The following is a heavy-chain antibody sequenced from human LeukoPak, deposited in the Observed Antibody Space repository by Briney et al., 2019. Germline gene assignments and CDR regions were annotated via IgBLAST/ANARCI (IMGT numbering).Heavy chain of an antibody. V-gene: IGHV1-2*02. Sequence: GASVKVSCKASVYTFIGYYIHWVRQAPGQGLEWMGWINPNTGGTNYAQNFQGRVTMTRDTSISTAYMEPSRLRSDDTAVYYCARGGYGDAFDYWGQGTLVTVSS. CDR2: INPNTGGT. D-gene: IGHD4-17*01. CDR3: ARGGYGDAFDY. CDR1: VYTFIGYY. J-gene: IGHJ4*02.